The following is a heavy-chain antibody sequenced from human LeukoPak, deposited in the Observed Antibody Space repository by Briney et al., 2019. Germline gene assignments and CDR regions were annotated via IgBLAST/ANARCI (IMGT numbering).Heavy chain of an antibody. Sequence: PGRSLRLSCAASGFTFDDYAMHWVRQAPGKGLEWVSGISWNSGSIGYADSVKGRFTTSRDNAKNSLYLQMNSLRAEDMALYYCAKGGTSYGYSVWFDPWGQGTLVTVSS. D-gene: IGHD5-18*01. CDR3: AKGGTSYGYSVWFDP. V-gene: IGHV3-9*03. CDR1: GFTFDDYA. J-gene: IGHJ5*02. CDR2: ISWNSGSI.